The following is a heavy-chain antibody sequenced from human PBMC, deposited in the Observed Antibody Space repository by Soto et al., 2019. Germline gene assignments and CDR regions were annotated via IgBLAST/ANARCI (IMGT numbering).Heavy chain of an antibody. Sequence: KPSETLSLTCAVYGGSFSGYYWSWIRQPPGKGLEWIGEINHSGSTNYNPSLKSRVTISVDTSKNQFSLKLSSVTAADTAVYYCASPFYDYKHYYGMDVWGQGTTVTVSS. V-gene: IGHV4-34*01. CDR3: ASPFYDYKHYYGMDV. CDR1: GGSFSGYY. D-gene: IGHD4-4*01. CDR2: INHSGST. J-gene: IGHJ6*02.